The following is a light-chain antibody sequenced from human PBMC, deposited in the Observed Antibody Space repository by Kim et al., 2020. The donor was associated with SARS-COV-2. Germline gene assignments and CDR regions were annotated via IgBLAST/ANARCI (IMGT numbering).Light chain of an antibody. Sequence: VPPGQTASITCSGDKLGDKYACWYQQKPGQAPVLVIYQDSKLPSGIPVRFSGSNSGNTATLTISGTQAMDEADYYCQAWDSSTVVFGGGTQLTVL. J-gene: IGLJ2*01. V-gene: IGLV3-1*01. CDR3: QAWDSSTVV. CDR1: KLGDKY. CDR2: QDS.